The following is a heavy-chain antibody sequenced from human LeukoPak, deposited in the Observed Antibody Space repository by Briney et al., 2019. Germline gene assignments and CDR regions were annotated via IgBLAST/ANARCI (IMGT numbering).Heavy chain of an antibody. CDR2: INPNSGGT. D-gene: IGHD6-13*01. J-gene: IGHJ4*02. Sequence: ASVKVSCKASGYTFTGYYMHWVRQAPGQGLEWMGWINPNSGGTNYAQKFQGRVTMTRDKSIRTAYMELSRLTSDDTAVYYCAREMSSSWGGSYFDYWGQGTLVTVSS. CDR3: AREMSSSWGGSYFDY. CDR1: GYTFTGYY. V-gene: IGHV1-2*02.